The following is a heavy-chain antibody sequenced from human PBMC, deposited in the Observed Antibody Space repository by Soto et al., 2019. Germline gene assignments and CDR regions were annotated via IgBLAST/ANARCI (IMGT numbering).Heavy chain of an antibody. CDR1: GFTFNTYW. CDR3: ARGSGSNDY. CDR2: IKQDGSKK. J-gene: IGHJ4*02. V-gene: IGHV3-7*05. D-gene: IGHD3-3*01. Sequence: GGSLRLSCAASGFTFNTYWMHWVRQAPGRGLEWVANIKQDGSKKYYVDSVKGRFTISRDNAKNSLYLQMNSLRAEDTAVYYCARGSGSNDYWGQGTLVTVSS.